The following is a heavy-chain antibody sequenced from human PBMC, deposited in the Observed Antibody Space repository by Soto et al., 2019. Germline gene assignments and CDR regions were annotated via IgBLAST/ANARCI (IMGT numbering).Heavy chain of an antibody. Sequence: PSETLSLTCAVSGVSVSSDYHHWSWIRQPPGKGLEWIGYIYHSGSTYYNPSLKSRVTISVDRSKNQFSLKLSSVTAADTAVYYCARVPGPWGQGTLVTVSS. CDR1: GVSVSSDYHH. CDR2: IYHSGST. V-gene: IGHV4-30-2*01. J-gene: IGHJ5*02. CDR3: ARVPGP.